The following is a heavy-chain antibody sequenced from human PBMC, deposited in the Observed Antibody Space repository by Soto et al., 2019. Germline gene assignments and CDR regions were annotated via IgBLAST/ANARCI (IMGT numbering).Heavy chain of an antibody. CDR1: GFSFDEHA. Sequence: EAQLVESGGGLVQPGGSLRLSCAVSGFSFDEHAMHWVRQAPGKGPEWVAGLLWHGDRPGYADSVKGRFTISRDSAKDFLYLQMNGLRTEDTALYYCGKDLTPGGLESWGQGTLVTVSS. V-gene: IGHV3-9*01. J-gene: IGHJ4*02. D-gene: IGHD2-15*01. CDR3: GKDLTPGGLES. CDR2: LLWHGDRP.